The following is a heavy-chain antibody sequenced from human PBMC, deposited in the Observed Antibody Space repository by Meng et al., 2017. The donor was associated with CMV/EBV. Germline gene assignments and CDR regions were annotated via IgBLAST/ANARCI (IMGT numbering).Heavy chain of an antibody. CDR3: SRRLPSPEGGAIDI. CDR1: GGSISSYY. D-gene: IGHD1-14*01. Sequence: SETLSLTCTVSGGSISSYYWSWIRQPPGKGLEWIGYIYYSGSTNYNPSLKSRVTISVDTSKNQFSLKLSSVTAADTAVYYCSRRLPSPEGGAIDIWGHGTVVTVSS. V-gene: IGHV4-59*01. CDR2: IYYSGST. J-gene: IGHJ3*02.